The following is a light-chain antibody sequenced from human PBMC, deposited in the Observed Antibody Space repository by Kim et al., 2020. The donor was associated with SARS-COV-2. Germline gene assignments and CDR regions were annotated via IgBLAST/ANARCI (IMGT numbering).Light chain of an antibody. CDR1: SSDIGTYNH. J-gene: IGLJ2*01. CDR3: SSYAGTNNGI. V-gene: IGLV2-8*01. Sequence: QSALTQPPSASGPPGQSVAISCTGTSSDIGTYNHVSWYQQHPGKAPKLLFYDVSKRPSGVPDRFSACKSGNTASLTASGLQAEDEADYYCSSYAGTNNGIFGEGTQLTVL. CDR2: DVS.